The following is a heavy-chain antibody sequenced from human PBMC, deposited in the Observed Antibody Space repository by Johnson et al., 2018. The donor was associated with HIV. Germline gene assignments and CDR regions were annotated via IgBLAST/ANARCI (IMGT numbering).Heavy chain of an antibody. D-gene: IGHD2-21*02. Sequence: VKPVGSGGGVVQPGRSLRLSCPSPGFSFTKYAMHWVRQAPGKGLEWVAIISYDGNNKYYADSVKGRFTISRDNSKNTLYLQMNSLRAEDTAVYYCARPHIVVVTAGYAFDIWGQGTMVIVSS. CDR3: ARPHIVVVTAGYAFDI. V-gene: IGHV3-30-3*01. CDR2: ISYDGNNK. J-gene: IGHJ3*02. CDR1: GFSFTKYA.